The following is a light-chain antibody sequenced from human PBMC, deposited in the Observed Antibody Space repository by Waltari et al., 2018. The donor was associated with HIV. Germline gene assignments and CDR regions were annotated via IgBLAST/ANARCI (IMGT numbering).Light chain of an antibody. V-gene: IGKV3-15*01. CDR1: PNVRTK. CDR2: NAS. CDR3: QQYDGWPRT. J-gene: IGKJ1*01. Sequence: VLPLPQALLSAPPGERATLSCRATPNVRTKLTWYQQNPGHTPRLVIFNASTRATGIPARFSGSGSGTTFYLIIAHIQTEDFVDYYCQQYDGWPRTFGQGTKVEI.